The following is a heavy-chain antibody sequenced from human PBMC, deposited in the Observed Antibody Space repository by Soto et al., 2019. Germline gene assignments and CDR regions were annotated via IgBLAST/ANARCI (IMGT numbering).Heavy chain of an antibody. CDR1: GFTFTNGL. CDR2: IKRKIDGATT. V-gene: IGHV3-15*01. CDR3: PTGLPKFGVVIDP. Sequence: AGSLRLSCAGSGFTFTNGLITLDRMASGKELEGVRRIKRKIDGATTDYAAPVRGRFIIARVDSKTTLYLQRSSLKTEDTAVYYGPTGLPKFGVVIDPWGHGP. D-gene: IGHD3-3*01. J-gene: IGHJ5*02.